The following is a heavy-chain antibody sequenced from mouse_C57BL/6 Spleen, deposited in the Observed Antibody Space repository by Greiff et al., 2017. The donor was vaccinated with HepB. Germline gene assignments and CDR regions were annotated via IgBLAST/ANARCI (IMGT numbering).Heavy chain of an antibody. CDR3: AREGLITTVVPYYFDY. CDR2: IDPNSGGT. J-gene: IGHJ2*01. V-gene: IGHV1-72*01. D-gene: IGHD1-1*01. Sequence: LQEPGAELVKPGASVKLSCKASGYTFTSYWMHWVKQRPGRGLEWIGRIDPNSGGTKYNEKFKSKATLTVDKPSSTAYMQLSSLTSEDSAVYYCAREGLITTVVPYYFDYWGQGTTLTVSS. CDR1: GYTFTSYW.